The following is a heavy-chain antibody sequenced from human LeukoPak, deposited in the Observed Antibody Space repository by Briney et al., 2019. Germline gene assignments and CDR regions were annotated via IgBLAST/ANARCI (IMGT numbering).Heavy chain of an antibody. CDR1: GGSISSYY. CDR2: IYYSGST. J-gene: IGHJ4*02. V-gene: IGHV4-59*12. CDR3: AIVRGMVRGVIDY. D-gene: IGHD3-10*01. Sequence: PSETLSLTCTVSGGSISSYYWSWIRRPPGKGLEWIGYIYYSGSTNYNPSLKSRVTISVDTSKNQFSLKLSSVTAADTAVYYCAIVRGMVRGVIDYWGQGTLVTVSS.